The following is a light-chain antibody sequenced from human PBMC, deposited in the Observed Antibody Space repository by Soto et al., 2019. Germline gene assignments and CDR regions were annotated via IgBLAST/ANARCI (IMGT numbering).Light chain of an antibody. CDR2: DAS. V-gene: IGKV1-12*01. CDR1: QSIYKW. J-gene: IGKJ3*01. CDR3: QQANSFPFT. Sequence: DIQMTQSPSSVSASIGDRVTISCRASQSIYKWLVWYQQKPGKAPKLLIYDASSLESGVPARFSGSGFGTDFTLTISSLQPEDFATYYCQQANSFPFTFGPGTKVDIK.